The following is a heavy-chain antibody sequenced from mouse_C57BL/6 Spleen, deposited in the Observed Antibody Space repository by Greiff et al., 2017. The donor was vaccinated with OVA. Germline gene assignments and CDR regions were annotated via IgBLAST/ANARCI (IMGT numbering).Heavy chain of an antibody. Sequence: VQLQQSGPELVKPGASVKMSGLGWGEACTDYNIHFMKQSHGKSLHWIGYINPNNGGTSYNQKFKGKATLTVNKSSSTAYMELRSLTSEDSAVYYCARITTVVATGSMDYWGQGTSVTVSS. V-gene: IGHV1-22*01. CDR2: INPNNGGT. CDR3: ARITTVVATGSMDY. CDR1: GEACTDYN. J-gene: IGHJ4*01. D-gene: IGHD1-1*01.